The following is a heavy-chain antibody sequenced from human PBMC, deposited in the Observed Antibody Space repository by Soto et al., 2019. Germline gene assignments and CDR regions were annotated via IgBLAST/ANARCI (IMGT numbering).Heavy chain of an antibody. D-gene: IGHD3-3*01. CDR3: ARGGGVGVAGSAAFDM. CDR1: GYPVTAYY. J-gene: IGHJ3*02. CDR2: INPATGAA. V-gene: IGHV1-2*02. Sequence: QLHLVQSGAVVKKPGASVTVSCSASGYPVTAYYMHWVRQAPGRGLEWMGGINPATGAAKYTQTFQGGVTMARDTSTSTVFMELRGLTSGDTAVFSCARGGGVGVAGSAAFDMWGQGTLVTVSS.